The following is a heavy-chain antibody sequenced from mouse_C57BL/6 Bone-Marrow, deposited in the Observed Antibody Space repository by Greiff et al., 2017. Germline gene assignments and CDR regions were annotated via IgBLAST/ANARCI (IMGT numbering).Heavy chain of an antibody. CDR1: GYTFTRYW. CDR2: IDPSDSYT. J-gene: IGHJ2*01. V-gene: IGHV1-69*01. Sequence: QVQLQQPGAELVMPGASVKLSCKASGYTFTRYWMHWVKQRPGQGLEWIGEIDPSDSYTNYNQKFKGKSTLTVDKSSSTAYMQLSSLTSEDSAVDYCARFGSSSDYWGQGTTLTVSS. D-gene: IGHD1-1*01. CDR3: ARFGSSSDY.